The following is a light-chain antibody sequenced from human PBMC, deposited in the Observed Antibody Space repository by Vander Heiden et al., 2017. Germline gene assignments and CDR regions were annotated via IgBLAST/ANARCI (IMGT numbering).Light chain of an antibody. CDR2: WAS. V-gene: IGKV4-1*01. CDR3: QQYYSTPFT. J-gene: IGKJ3*01. Sequence: DIVMTQSPDSLAVSLGERATINCKSSQSVLYSSNNWHSLAWYQQKPGQPPKLLIYWASTRKSGVADRFSGSGSGTDFTLTISSLQAEDVAVYYCQQYYSTPFTFGPGTKVDIK. CDR1: QSVLYSSNNWHS.